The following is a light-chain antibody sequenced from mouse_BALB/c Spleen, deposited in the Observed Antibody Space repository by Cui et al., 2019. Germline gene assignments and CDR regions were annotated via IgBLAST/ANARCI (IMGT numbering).Light chain of an antibody. CDR2: KAS. V-gene: IGKV12-44*01. CDR1: QNINVY. CDR3: QHGQNYPRT. J-gene: IGKJ1*01. Sequence: DIQMNQSPSRLSASVGDAITITCHASQNINVYLSWYQQKPGNFPKLLIYKASNLDAGVPSRFSGSGSGTQFTLTISSLQPEDIATYYCQHGQNYPRTFGGGTKLEIK.